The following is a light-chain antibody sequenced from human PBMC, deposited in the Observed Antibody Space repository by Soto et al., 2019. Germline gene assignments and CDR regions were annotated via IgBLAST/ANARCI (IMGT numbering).Light chain of an antibody. CDR1: SSDVGGYNY. CDR2: EVS. V-gene: IGLV2-8*01. CDR3: SSYAGSNHNWV. J-gene: IGLJ3*02. Sequence: QSALTPPPSASGSTGQSVTISCTGTSSDVGGYNYVSWYQQHPGKAPKLMIYEVSKLPSGVPDGFSGSKSCNTASLTVSGLQAEDDDDYYCSSYAGSNHNWVFGGGTKLTVL.